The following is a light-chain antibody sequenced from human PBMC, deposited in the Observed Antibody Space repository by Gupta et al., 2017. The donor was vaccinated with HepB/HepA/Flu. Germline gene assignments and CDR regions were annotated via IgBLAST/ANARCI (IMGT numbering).Light chain of an antibody. V-gene: IGKV1-33*01. J-gene: IGKJ3*01. CDR3: QQYDNLPLT. CDR1: QDISNY. Sequence: DIQMTQSPSSLSASVGDRVTITCQASQDISNYLNWYQQKPGKAPKLLIYDASNLETGVPSRFSGSGSGTDVTFTISSLQPEDIATYYCQQYDNLPLTFGPGTKVDIK. CDR2: DAS.